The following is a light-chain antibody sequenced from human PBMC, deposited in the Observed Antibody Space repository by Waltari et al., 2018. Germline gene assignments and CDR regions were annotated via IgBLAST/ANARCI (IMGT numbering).Light chain of an antibody. J-gene: IGLJ2*01. CDR3: CSYAGSSTLVV. V-gene: IGLV2-23*01. CDR1: SSDVGRYNL. Sequence: QSALTQPASVSGSPGQSITISCTGTSSDVGRYNLVSWYQPHPGKPPKLMIYEGSKRPSGVSNRFSGSKSGNTASLTISGLQAEDEADYYCCSYAGSSTLVVFGGGTKLTVL. CDR2: EGS.